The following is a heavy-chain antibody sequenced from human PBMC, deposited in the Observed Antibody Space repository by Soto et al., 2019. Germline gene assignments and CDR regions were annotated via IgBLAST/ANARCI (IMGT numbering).Heavy chain of an antibody. Sequence: SETLSLTCTVSGDSISNINYYWGWIRQPPGKGLEWIANIYYSGITYCNPSLKSRVAISVDTSKNQFSLKLSSVTAADTAIYYCARSNSGYYKWFDPWGQGTLVTVSS. CDR1: GDSISNINYY. CDR3: ARSNSGYYKWFDP. V-gene: IGHV4-39*01. J-gene: IGHJ5*02. D-gene: IGHD3-22*01. CDR2: IYYSGIT.